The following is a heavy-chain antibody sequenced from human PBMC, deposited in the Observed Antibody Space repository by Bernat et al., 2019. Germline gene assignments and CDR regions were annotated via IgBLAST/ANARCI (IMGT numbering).Heavy chain of an antibody. CDR3: TDSTWVT. CDR1: GYSFMNYY. CDR2: INPTGGST. Sequence: QVQLVQSGAEVKKPGASVKVSCKASGYSFMNYYMHWVRQAPGQGLEWMGIINPTGGSTTYPQKFQGRVTMTVNTATSTVYMELSSLRSEDTAIYYCTDSTWVTWGQGTLVTVSS. J-gene: IGHJ5*02. D-gene: IGHD6-13*01. V-gene: IGHV1-46*01.